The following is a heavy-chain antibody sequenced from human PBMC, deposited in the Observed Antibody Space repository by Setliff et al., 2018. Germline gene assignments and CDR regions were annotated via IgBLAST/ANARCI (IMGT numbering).Heavy chain of an antibody. CDR3: AKDGVGPTFTYFFDY. CDR1: GFTFSGYS. V-gene: IGHV3-23*01. CDR2: ISGGGDST. J-gene: IGHJ4*02. Sequence: GESLKISCAASGFTFSGYSMNWVRQTPGKGLEWVSAISGGGDSTYYADSVMGRVTISRDSSKNSLFLQMNSLRVDDTAIYYCAKDGVGPTFTYFFDYWGQGSQVTVSS. D-gene: IGHD1-26*01.